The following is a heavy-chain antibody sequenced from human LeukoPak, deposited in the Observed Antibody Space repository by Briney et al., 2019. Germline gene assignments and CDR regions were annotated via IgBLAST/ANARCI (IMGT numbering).Heavy chain of an antibody. Sequence: PGGSLRLSCEASGLTFSRDWMGWVRQAPGKGLEWVAFIRYDGSNKYYADSVKGRFTISRGNSKNTLYLQMNSLRAEDTAVYYCAKDDPPGWLPSPSFDYWGQGTLVTVSS. J-gene: IGHJ4*02. CDR1: GLTFSRDW. CDR2: IRYDGSNK. CDR3: AKDDPPGWLPSPSFDY. D-gene: IGHD5-24*01. V-gene: IGHV3-30*02.